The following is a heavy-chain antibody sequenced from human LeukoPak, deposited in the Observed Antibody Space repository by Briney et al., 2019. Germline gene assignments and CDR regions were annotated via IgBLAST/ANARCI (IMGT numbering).Heavy chain of an antibody. CDR2: ISYDGSNK. Sequence: PGRSLRLSCAASGFTFSSYAMHWVCQAPGKGLEWVAVISYDGSNKYYADSVKGRFTISRDNSKNTLYLQMNSLRAEDTAVYYCASGYYYYYGMDVWGQGTTVTVSS. J-gene: IGHJ6*02. CDR3: ASGYYYYYGMDV. CDR1: GFTFSSYA. V-gene: IGHV3-30-3*01.